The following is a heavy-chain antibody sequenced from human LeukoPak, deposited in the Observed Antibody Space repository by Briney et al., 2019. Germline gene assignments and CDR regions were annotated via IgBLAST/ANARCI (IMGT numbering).Heavy chain of an antibody. Sequence: GGSLRLSCAASGFTFRSYSINWVRQAPGKGLEWVSSISSSSSYIYYADSVKGRFTISRDNAKNSLYLQMNSLRAEDTAVYYCASGRCTNGVCYKGYYWGQGTLVTVSS. CDR3: ASGRCTNGVCYKGYY. J-gene: IGHJ4*02. CDR2: ISSSSSYI. D-gene: IGHD2-8*01. V-gene: IGHV3-21*01. CDR1: GFTFRSYS.